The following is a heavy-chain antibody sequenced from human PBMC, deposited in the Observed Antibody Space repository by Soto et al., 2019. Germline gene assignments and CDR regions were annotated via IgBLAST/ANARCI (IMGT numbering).Heavy chain of an antibody. D-gene: IGHD3-9*01. J-gene: IGHJ5*02. CDR3: VRDYLLTGFDT. CDR2: VYYSVST. V-gene: IGHV4-59*01. CDR1: KGSIGTYY. Sequence: XATLSLTCTVSKGSIGTYYWTWVRQPPGKGLEWIGYVYYSVSTNYNPSLKSRVGMSIDTSKNQFSLELKSVTAADTATYFCVRDYLLTGFDTCGQGTLVTVSS.